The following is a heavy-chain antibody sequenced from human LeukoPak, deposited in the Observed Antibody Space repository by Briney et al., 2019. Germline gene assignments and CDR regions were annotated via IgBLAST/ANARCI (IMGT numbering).Heavy chain of an antibody. D-gene: IGHD6-19*01. V-gene: IGHV3-7*01. CDR2: ILQDGSEK. CDR1: GFTFSTYC. CDR3: AKDPGIAVAGNIDY. J-gene: IGHJ4*02. Sequence: GGSLRLSCAASGFTFSTYCMTWVRQAPGKGLEWVANILQDGSEKDYADSVKGRFTISRDNSKNTLYLQMNSLRAEDTAVYYCAKDPGIAVAGNIDYWGQGTLVTVSS.